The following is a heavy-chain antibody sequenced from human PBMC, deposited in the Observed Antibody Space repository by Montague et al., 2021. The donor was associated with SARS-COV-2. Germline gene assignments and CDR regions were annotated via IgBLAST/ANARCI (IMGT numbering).Heavy chain of an antibody. V-gene: IGHV3-7*03. CDR3: ARSRPGQYYDSRGYHFDY. J-gene: IGHJ4*02. Sequence: SLRLSCAASGFTFRSSWISWARQAPGTGLELVANINQDGSDKYYVDSVKGRFTISRDNAKNSLYLQLNSLRAEDTAVYYCARSRPGQYYDSRGYHFDYWGQGTLVTVSS. CDR2: INQDGSDK. CDR1: GFTFRSSW. D-gene: IGHD3-22*01.